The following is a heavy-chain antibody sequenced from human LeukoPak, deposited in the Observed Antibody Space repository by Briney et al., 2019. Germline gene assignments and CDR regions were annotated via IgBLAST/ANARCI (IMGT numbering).Heavy chain of an antibody. V-gene: IGHV4-31*03. CDR1: GGSISSGGYY. J-gene: IGHJ2*01. Sequence: PSQTLSLTCTVSGGSISSGGYYWSWIRQHPGKGLEWIGYIYYSGSTYYNPSLKSRVTISVDTSKNQFSLKLSSVTAADTAVYYCARGRPHIVVVTANRPYWYFDLWGRGTLVTVSS. D-gene: IGHD2-21*02. CDR3: ARGRPHIVVVTANRPYWYFDL. CDR2: IYYSGST.